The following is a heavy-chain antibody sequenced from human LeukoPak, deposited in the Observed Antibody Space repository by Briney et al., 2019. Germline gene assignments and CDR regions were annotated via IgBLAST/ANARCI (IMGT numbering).Heavy chain of an antibody. CDR3: AREHTSGSYPT. J-gene: IGHJ5*02. Sequence: SETLSLTCTVSGGSISGYYWSWIRQPPGKGLEWIGYIYYSGSTNYNPSLKSRVTMSVDTSKNQFSLKLSSVTAADTAVYYCAREHTSGSYPTWGQGTLVTVSS. CDR1: GGSISGYY. V-gene: IGHV4-59*01. CDR2: IYYSGST. D-gene: IGHD3-10*01.